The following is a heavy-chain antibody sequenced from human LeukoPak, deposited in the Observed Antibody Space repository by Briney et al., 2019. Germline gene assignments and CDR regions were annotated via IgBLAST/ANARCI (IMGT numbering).Heavy chain of an antibody. D-gene: IGHD3-22*01. CDR2: IYYSGST. CDR1: GGSISSYY. V-gene: IGHV4-59*12. J-gene: IGHJ4*02. Sequence: SETLSLTCTVSGGSISSYYWSWIRQPAGKGLEWTGYIYYSGSTNYNPSLKSRVTISVDTSKNKFSLKLSSVTAADTAVYYCARDRQDSRNHYDSSGYYCYFDYWGQGTLVTVSS. CDR3: ARDRQDSRNHYDSSGYYCYFDY.